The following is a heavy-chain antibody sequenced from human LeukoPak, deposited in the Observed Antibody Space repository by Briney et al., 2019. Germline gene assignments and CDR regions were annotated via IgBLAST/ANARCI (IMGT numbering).Heavy chain of an antibody. CDR3: AGYHAYGVTTPPLGY. D-gene: IGHD4-17*01. V-gene: IGHV4-38-2*02. CDR2: IYHSGST. J-gene: IGHJ4*02. CDR1: AYSINSGYY. Sequence: SETLSLTCTVSAYSINSGYYWGWIRQPPGKGLEWIGSIYHSGSTYYNPSLKSRVTISVDTSKNQSSLKLSSVTAADTAVYFCAGYHAYGVTTPPLGYWGQGTLVTVSS.